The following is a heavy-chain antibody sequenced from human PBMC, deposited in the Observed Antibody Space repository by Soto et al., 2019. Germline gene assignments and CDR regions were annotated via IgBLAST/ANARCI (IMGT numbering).Heavy chain of an antibody. J-gene: IGHJ4*02. CDR3: AKDRELVLSY. CDR2: ISYDGSNK. D-gene: IGHD6-13*01. Sequence: GGSLRLSCAASGFTFSSYGMHWVRQAPGKGLEWVAVISYDGSNKYYADSVKGRFTISRDNSKNTLYLQMNSLRAEDTAVYYCAKDRELVLSYWGQGTLVTVSS. CDR1: GFTFSSYG. V-gene: IGHV3-30*18.